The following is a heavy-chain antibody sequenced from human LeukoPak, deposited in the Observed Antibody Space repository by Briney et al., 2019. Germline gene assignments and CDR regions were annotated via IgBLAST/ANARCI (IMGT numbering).Heavy chain of an antibody. V-gene: IGHV3-53*01. CDR1: GFTVSSNY. D-gene: IGHD2-2*01. CDR3: ARALGYCSSTSCYDNWFDP. Sequence: PGGSLRLSCAASGFTVSSNYMSWVRQAPGKGLEWVSVIYSGGSTYYADSVKGRFTISRDNSKNTLYLQMNSLRAEDTAVYCCARALGYCSSTSCYDNWFDPWGQGTLVTVSS. J-gene: IGHJ5*02. CDR2: IYSGGST.